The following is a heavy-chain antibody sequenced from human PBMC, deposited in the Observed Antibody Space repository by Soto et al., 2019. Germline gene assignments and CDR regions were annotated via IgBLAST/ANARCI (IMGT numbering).Heavy chain of an antibody. CDR2: IYYSGST. Sequence: SETLSLTCTVSGGSISSYYWSWIRQPPGKGLEWIGYIYYSGSTNYNPSLQSRGTISVDTSKNQFSLKLSSVTAADTAVYYCARETYYYYSSGYYYHTFDYWGQGTLVTVSS. CDR3: ARETYYYYSSGYYYHTFDY. CDR1: GGSISSYY. D-gene: IGHD3-22*01. J-gene: IGHJ4*02. V-gene: IGHV4-59*01.